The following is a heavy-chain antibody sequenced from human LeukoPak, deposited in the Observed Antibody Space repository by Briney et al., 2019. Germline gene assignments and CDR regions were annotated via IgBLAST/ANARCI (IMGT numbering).Heavy chain of an antibody. CDR2: ISSSSSVI. CDR3: VKDSVLDY. Sequence: PGGSLRLSCAASGFTFTTYSMNWVRQAPGKGLECVSYISSSSSVIYYADSVKGRFTISRDNAKNSLYLQMNSLRDEDTAVYYCVKDSVLDYWGQGTLVTVSS. CDR1: GFTFTTYS. V-gene: IGHV3-48*02. D-gene: IGHD2-8*02. J-gene: IGHJ4*02.